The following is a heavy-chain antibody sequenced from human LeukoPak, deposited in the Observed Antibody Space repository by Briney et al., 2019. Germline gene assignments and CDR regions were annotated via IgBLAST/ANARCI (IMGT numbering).Heavy chain of an antibody. V-gene: IGHV3-33*01. CDR2: IWYDGSNK. CDR1: GFTFSSYG. J-gene: IGHJ4*02. D-gene: IGHD2-8*01. Sequence: GGSLRLSCAASGFTFSSYGMHWVRQAPGKGLEWVAVIWYDGSNKYYADSVKGRFTISRDNSKNTLYLQMNSLRAEDTAVYYCALLGGYCTNGVCLDYWGQGTLVTVSS. CDR3: ALLGGYCTNGVCLDY.